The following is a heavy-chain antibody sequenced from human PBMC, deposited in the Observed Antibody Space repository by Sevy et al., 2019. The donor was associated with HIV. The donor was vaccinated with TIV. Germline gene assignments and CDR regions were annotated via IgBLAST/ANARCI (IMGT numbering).Heavy chain of an antibody. J-gene: IGHJ4*02. Sequence: GGSLRLSCAASGFTFTSDYMHWVRQPPGKGLVWVSTINTDGKIIRYADSVKGRFTTSRDNAKNTLYLQMNSLRAEDTDVYNCARGSRGTFGSWGQGTLVTVSS. CDR2: INTDGKII. CDR1: GFTFTSDY. CDR3: ARGSRGTFGS. V-gene: IGHV3-74*01. D-gene: IGHD1-26*01.